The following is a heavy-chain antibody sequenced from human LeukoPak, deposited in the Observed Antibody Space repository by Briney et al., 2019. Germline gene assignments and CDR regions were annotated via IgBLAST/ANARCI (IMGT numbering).Heavy chain of an antibody. CDR1: GGTFSSYA. J-gene: IGHJ4*02. CDR2: IIPILGIA. V-gene: IGHV1-69*04. CDR3: ARNPGGLTEHYFDY. D-gene: IGHD5-12*01. Sequence: SVKVSCKASGGTFSSYAISWVRQAPGQGLEWMGRIIPILGIANYAQKFQGRVTITADKSTSTAYMGLSSLRSEDTAVYYCARNPGGLTEHYFDYWGQGTLVTVSS.